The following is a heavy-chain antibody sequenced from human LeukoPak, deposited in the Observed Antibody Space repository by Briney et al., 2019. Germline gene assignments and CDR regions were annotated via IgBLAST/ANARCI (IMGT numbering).Heavy chain of an antibody. Sequence: GGSLRLSCAASGFTFSDYYMTWIRQAPGKGLEWVSYISTSGSTIYYADSVKGRFTVSRDNAKNSLYLQMNSLRAEDTAVYYCARADIVATGGDYWGQGTLVTVSS. CDR2: ISTSGSTI. CDR3: ARADIVATGGDY. J-gene: IGHJ4*02. CDR1: GFTFSDYY. V-gene: IGHV3-11*04. D-gene: IGHD5-12*01.